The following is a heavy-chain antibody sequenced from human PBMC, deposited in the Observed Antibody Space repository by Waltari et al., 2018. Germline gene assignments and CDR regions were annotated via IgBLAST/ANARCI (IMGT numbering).Heavy chain of an antibody. Sequence: QVQLQESGPGLVKPSETLSLTCAVSGYSISSGYYWGWIRQPPGKGLEWIGRIYHSGSTYYTPSLKRRVTISVDTSKNQFSLKLSSVTAADTAVYYCARHGLQYGSGSSYFDYWGQGTLVTVSS. CDR3: ARHGLQYGSGSSYFDY. D-gene: IGHD3-10*01. CDR1: GYSISSGYY. CDR2: IYHSGST. V-gene: IGHV4-38-2*01. J-gene: IGHJ4*02.